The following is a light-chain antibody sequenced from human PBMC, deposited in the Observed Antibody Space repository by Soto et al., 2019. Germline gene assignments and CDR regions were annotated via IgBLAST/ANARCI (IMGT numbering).Light chain of an antibody. CDR1: SGFSVGDFW. Sequence: QAVVTQPSSHSASSGASVRLTCMLRSGFSVGDFWIRWYQQKPGKPPRYLLYYHSDPNKGQGSGVPSRFSVSNDASANAGILRISGFQPEDEADYYCGTWHINSKTHVVFGGGTKLTVL. CDR2: YHSDPNK. J-gene: IGLJ2*01. CDR3: GTWHINSKTHVV. V-gene: IGLV5-52*01.